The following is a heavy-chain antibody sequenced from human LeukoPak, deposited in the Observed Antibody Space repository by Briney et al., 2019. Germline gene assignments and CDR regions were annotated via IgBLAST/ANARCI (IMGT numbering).Heavy chain of an antibody. D-gene: IGHD1-1*01. J-gene: IGHJ4*02. CDR3: ARSRSPALVDY. V-gene: IGHV1-18*01. CDR2: ISAYNGNT. Sequence: EASVKVSCKASGYTLTSYGISWVRQAPGQGLEWMGWISAYNGNTNYAQKLQGRVTMTTDTSTSTAYMELRSLRSDDTAVYYCARSRSPALVDYWGQGTLVTVSS. CDR1: GYTLTSYG.